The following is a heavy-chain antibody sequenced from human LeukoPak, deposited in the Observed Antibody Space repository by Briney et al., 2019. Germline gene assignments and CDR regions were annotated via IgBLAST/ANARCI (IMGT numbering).Heavy chain of an antibody. Sequence: ALVKVSCKASGGTFSSYAISWVRQAPGQGLEWMGRIIPILGIANYAQKFQGRVTITADKSTSTAYMELSSLRSEDTAVYYCARNGRYYYDSSGAFDYWGQGTLVTVSS. D-gene: IGHD3-22*01. CDR1: GGTFSSYA. CDR3: ARNGRYYYDSSGAFDY. V-gene: IGHV1-69*04. J-gene: IGHJ4*02. CDR2: IIPILGIA.